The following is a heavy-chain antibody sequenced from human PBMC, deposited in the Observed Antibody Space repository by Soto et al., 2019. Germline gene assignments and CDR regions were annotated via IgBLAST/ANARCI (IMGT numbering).Heavy chain of an antibody. V-gene: IGHV3-21*01. Sequence: EVQLVESGGGLVKPGGSLRLSCAASGFTFSTYTMNWVRQAPGKGLEWVSSISSSSTYIYYADSVKGRFTISRDNAKNSLYLQMSSLGDEDPAVYYCAGDIGYSTSGGIVWGQGTLVTVSS. CDR1: GFTFSTYT. CDR2: ISSSSTYI. CDR3: AGDIGYSTSGGIV. J-gene: IGHJ4*02. D-gene: IGHD6-13*01.